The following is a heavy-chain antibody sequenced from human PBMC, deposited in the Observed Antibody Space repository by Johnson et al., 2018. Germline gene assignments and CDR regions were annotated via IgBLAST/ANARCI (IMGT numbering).Heavy chain of an antibody. V-gene: IGHV3-9*01. Sequence: EVQLVESGGGLVQXGRSXRLXCAASGFIFDDYAMHWVRQAPGKGLEWVSGISWNSGKIEYAESVKGRFTISRDNAKNSLYLQMNSLRTEDTALYYCAKDDTSGWYRYFQHWGQGTLVTVSS. D-gene: IGHD6-19*01. J-gene: IGHJ1*01. CDR2: ISWNSGKI. CDR3: AKDDTSGWYRYFQH. CDR1: GFIFDDYA.